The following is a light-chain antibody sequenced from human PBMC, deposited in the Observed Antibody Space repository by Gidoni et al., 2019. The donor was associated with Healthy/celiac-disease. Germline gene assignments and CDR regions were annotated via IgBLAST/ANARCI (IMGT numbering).Light chain of an antibody. CDR3: QQRGNWPLT. CDR2: DAS. Sequence: EILFTQSPATLSLSPGERATLPCKASQSVSSYLAWYQQKPGQAPRLLIYDASNRATGIPARFSGSGSGTDFTLTISSLEPEDIAVYYCQQRGNWPLTFGGGTKVEIK. CDR1: QSVSSY. J-gene: IGKJ4*01. V-gene: IGKV3-11*01.